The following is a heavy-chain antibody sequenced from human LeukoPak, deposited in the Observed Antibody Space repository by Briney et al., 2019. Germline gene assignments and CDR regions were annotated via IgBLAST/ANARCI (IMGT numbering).Heavy chain of an antibody. CDR1: GFTFSSYA. D-gene: IGHD6-6*01. Sequence: GRSLRLSCAASGFTFSSYAMHWVRQAPGKGLEWVAVISYDGSNKYYADSVKGRFTISRDNAKNSLYPQINSLRAEDTAVYYCARSSYSSSSSVWGQGTMVTVSS. CDR3: ARSSYSSSSSV. V-gene: IGHV3-30-3*01. CDR2: ISYDGSNK. J-gene: IGHJ3*01.